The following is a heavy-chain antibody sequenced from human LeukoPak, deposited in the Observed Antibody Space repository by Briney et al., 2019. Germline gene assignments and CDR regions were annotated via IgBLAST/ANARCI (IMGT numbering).Heavy chain of an antibody. D-gene: IGHD1-26*01. CDR2: IYTSGST. Sequence: MASETLSLTCTVSGGSISSYYWSWIRQPPGKGLEWIGYIYTSGSTNYNPSLKSRVTISVDTSKNQFSLKLSSVTAADTAVYYCARQKGWELLSSAFDIWGQGTMVTVSS. CDR1: GGSISSYY. CDR3: ARQKGWELLSSAFDI. J-gene: IGHJ3*02. V-gene: IGHV4-4*09.